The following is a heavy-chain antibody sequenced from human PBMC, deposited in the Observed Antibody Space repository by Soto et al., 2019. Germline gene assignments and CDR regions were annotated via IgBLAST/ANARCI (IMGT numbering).Heavy chain of an antibody. J-gene: IGHJ1*01. CDR3: AKDVIVVVTATHGYFQH. CDR1: GFTFSSYG. V-gene: IGHV3-30*18. CDR2: ISYDGSNK. D-gene: IGHD2-21*02. Sequence: PGGSLRLSCAASGFTFSSYGMHWVRQAPGKGLEWVAVISYDGSNKYYADSVKGRFTISRDNSKNTLYLQMNSLRAEDTAVYYCAKDVIVVVTATHGYFQHWGQGTLVTVSS.